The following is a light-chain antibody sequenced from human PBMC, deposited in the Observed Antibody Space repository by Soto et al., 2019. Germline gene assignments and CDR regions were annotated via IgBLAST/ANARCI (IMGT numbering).Light chain of an antibody. CDR2: SNN. J-gene: IGLJ1*01. V-gene: IGLV1-44*01. CDR1: SSNIGSNT. Sequence: SVLSQPPSASGTPGQRVTISCSGSSSNIGSNTVNWYQQLPGTAPKLLIYSNNQRPSGVPDRFSGSKSGTSGSLAISGLQSEDEADYYCAAWDDSLNGLVFGTGTKVTVL. CDR3: AAWDDSLNGLV.